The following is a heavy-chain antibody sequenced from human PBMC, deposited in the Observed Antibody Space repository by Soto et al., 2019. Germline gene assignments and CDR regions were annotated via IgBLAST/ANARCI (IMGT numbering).Heavy chain of an antibody. Sequence: ALETLSLTFAVFCGSLSRSNWWSWVRQPPGEGLEWIGEIYHSGSTNYNPSLKSRVTISVDKSKNQFSLKLSSVTAADTAVYYCARALSSSWYGYYYYGMDVWGQGTTVTVPS. D-gene: IGHD6-13*01. CDR2: IYHSGST. CDR1: CGSLSRSNW. J-gene: IGHJ6*02. CDR3: ARALSSSWYGYYYYGMDV. V-gene: IGHV4-4*02.